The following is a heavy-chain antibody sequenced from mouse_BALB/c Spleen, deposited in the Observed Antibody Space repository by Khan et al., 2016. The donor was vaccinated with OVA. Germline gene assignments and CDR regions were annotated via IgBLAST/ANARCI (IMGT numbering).Heavy chain of an antibody. CDR2: ISTYYGDA. V-gene: IGHV1S137*01. Sequence: VELVESGAELVRPGVSVKISCKGSGYTFTDFTMHWVKQSHAKSLEWIGVISTYYGDATYNQKFKGKATMTVDKSSSTAYMELARLTSEDSAIYYCAGGGGGDRFVYWGQGTLVTVSA. CDR1: GYTFTDFT. J-gene: IGHJ3*01. CDR3: AGGGGGDRFVY. D-gene: IGHD2-13*01.